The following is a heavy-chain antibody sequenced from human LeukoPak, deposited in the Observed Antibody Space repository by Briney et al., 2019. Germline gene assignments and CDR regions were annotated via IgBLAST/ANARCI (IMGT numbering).Heavy chain of an antibody. V-gene: IGHV1-2*06. CDR3: ARGDCSSTSCYNIDY. J-gene: IGHJ4*02. D-gene: IGHD2-2*02. CDR1: GYTFTGYY. Sequence: ASVKVSCKASGYTFTGYYMHWVRQAPGRGLEWMGRINPNSGGTNYAQKFQGSVTMTRDTSISTAYMELSRLRSDDTAVYYCARGDCSSTSCYNIDYWGQGTLVTVSS. CDR2: INPNSGGT.